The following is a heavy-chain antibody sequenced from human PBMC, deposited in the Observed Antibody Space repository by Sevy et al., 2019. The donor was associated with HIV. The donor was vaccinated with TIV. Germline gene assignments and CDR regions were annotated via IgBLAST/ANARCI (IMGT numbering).Heavy chain of an antibody. J-gene: IGHJ4*02. CDR2: IYPRDSDT. CDR3: ARHVDMATLIGGLYYFDS. D-gene: IGHD3-16*01. V-gene: IGHV5-51*01. CDR1: GYKFTTYW. Sequence: GESLKISCKASGYKFTTYWIGWARQMPGKGLEWMGMIYPRDSDTRYSPSFQGQVTISADMSINTAYLQWSSLKASDTAMYFCARHVDMATLIGGLYYFDSWGQGTLVTVSS.